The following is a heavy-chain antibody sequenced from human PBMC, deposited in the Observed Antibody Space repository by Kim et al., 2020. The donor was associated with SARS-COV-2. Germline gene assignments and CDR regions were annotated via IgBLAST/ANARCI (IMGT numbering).Heavy chain of an antibody. CDR2: IWYDGSNK. D-gene: IGHD6-13*01. J-gene: IGHJ6*02. CDR3: ARDYRADSSWYNYYYYGMDV. V-gene: IGHV3-33*01. CDR1: GFTFSSYG. Sequence: GGSLRLSCAASGFTFSSYGMHWVRQAPGKGLEWVAVIWYDGSNKYYADSVKGRFTISRDNSKNTLYLQMNSLRAEDTAVYYCARDYRADSSWYNYYYYGMDVWGQGTTVTVSS.